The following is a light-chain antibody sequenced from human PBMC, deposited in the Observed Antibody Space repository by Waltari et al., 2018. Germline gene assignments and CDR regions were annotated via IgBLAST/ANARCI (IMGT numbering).Light chain of an antibody. J-gene: IGKJ4*01. Sequence: EIVMTQSPATLSVSPGERATLSCRASQNVSSNLAWYQQKPGQAPRLLIYGASTRANGIPARFSGSGSGTEFTLTISSLQSEDFAVYYCQQYNNWPPLTFGGGTKVEIK. CDR3: QQYNNWPPLT. CDR1: QNVSSN. V-gene: IGKV3-15*01. CDR2: GAS.